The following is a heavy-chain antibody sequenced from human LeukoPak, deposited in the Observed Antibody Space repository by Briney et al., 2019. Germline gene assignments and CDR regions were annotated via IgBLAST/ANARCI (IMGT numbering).Heavy chain of an antibody. CDR3: ARDRLGAYCGGDCYSGYYYYYYGMDV. CDR2: INSDGSST. CDR1: GFTFSSYW. V-gene: IGHV3-74*01. Sequence: PGGSLRLSCAASGFTFSSYWVHWVRHARGKGLVLVSRINSDGSSTTYADSVKGRFTISRDNAKNTLYLQMNSLRAEDTAVYYCARDRLGAYCGGDCYSGYYYYYYGMDVWGQGTTVTVSS. D-gene: IGHD2-21*02. J-gene: IGHJ6*02.